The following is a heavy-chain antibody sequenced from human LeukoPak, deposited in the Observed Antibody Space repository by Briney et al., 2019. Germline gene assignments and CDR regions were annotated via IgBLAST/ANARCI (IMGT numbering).Heavy chain of an antibody. CDR1: GFTFSDYA. Sequence: PGGSLRLSCVASGFTFSDYAMNWVRQAPGKGLEWVSTFKTKYHQVYYADSVKGRFTISRDNSKNTLYLQMNSLRAEDTAVYYCANPGIAVAGSGGFDIWGQGTMVTVSS. CDR2: FKTKYHQV. J-gene: IGHJ3*02. CDR3: ANPGIAVAGSGGFDI. D-gene: IGHD6-19*01. V-gene: IGHV3-23*05.